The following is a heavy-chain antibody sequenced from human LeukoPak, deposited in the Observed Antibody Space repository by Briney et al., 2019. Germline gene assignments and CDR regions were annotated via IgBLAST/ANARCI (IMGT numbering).Heavy chain of an antibody. V-gene: IGHV4-39*01. CDR3: ARRSAVFHAFDL. J-gene: IGHJ3*01. D-gene: IGHD6-19*01. Sequence: SETLSLTCTVSGASISSSGYYGGWILQPPGKGLEWIGSLYYTGSTFYNPSLKSRVTISRDTSKNQFSLELNSVTAADTSLFYCARRSAVFHAFDLWGQGTMVTVSS. CDR1: GASISSSGYY. CDR2: LYYTGST.